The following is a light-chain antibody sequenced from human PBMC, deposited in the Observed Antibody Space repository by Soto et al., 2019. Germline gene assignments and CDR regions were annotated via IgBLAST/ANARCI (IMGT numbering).Light chain of an antibody. CDR1: QIVSSY. Sequence: EIVLTQSPATLSLSPGERATLSCRISQIVSSYFAWYQQKPGRAPRLLIYDASNRATGIPARFIGSGSGTDFTLTISSLEPEAFAVYYCQQRSNWPITFGQGTRLEIK. V-gene: IGKV3-11*01. J-gene: IGKJ5*01. CDR2: DAS. CDR3: QQRSNWPIT.